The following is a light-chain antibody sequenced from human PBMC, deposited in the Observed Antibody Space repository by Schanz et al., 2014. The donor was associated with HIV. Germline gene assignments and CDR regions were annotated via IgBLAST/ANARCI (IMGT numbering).Light chain of an antibody. CDR1: QRLSSSY. CDR2: GAS. Sequence: EIVLTQSPGSLSLSPGGRATLSCGASQRLSSSYLAWYQQKRDQPPRLLIYGASTRATGIPARFSGSGSGTEFTLTISSLQSEDFAVYYCQQYNNWPRTFGQGTKVEIK. V-gene: IGKV3-15*01. J-gene: IGKJ1*01. CDR3: QQYNNWPRT.